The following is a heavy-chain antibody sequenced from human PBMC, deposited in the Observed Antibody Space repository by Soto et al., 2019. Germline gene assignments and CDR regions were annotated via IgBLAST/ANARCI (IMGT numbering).Heavy chain of an antibody. CDR3: AGNYCSSTSCSYYYYYYGMDV. J-gene: IGHJ6*02. V-gene: IGHV1-18*01. Sequence: ASVKVSCKASGYTFTSYGISWVRQAPGQGLEWMGWISAYNGNTNYAQKLQGRVTMTTDTSTSTAHMELRSLRSDDTAVYYCAGNYCSSTSCSYYYYYYGMDVWGQGTTVTVSS. CDR1: GYTFTSYG. CDR2: ISAYNGNT. D-gene: IGHD2-2*01.